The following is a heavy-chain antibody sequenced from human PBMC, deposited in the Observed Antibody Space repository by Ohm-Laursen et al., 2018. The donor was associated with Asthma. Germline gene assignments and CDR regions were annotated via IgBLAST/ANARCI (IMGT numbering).Heavy chain of an antibody. Sequence: SDTLSLTWAVSGGSISSSNWWSWVRQPPGKGLEWIGEIYHSGSTNYNPSLKSRVTISVDTSKNQFSLKLSSVTAADTAVYYCARDSDAYFDYWGQGTLVTVSS. V-gene: IGHV4-4*02. D-gene: IGHD2-8*01. CDR3: ARDSDAYFDY. CDR2: IYHSGST. J-gene: IGHJ4*02. CDR1: GGSISSSNW.